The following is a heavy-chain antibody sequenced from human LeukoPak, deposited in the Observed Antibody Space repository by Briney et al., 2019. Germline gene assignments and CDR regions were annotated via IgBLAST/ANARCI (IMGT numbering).Heavy chain of an antibody. D-gene: IGHD2-21*02. CDR1: GNTFTGYF. CDR2: INPNSGGT. J-gene: IGHJ5*02. CDR3: ATEKVVTSTHHWLDP. V-gene: IGHV1-2*02. Sequence: ASVKDSCQASGNTFTGYFMHWVRQAPGQGLEWMGWINPNSGGTNYAQKFQGRVTMTRDTSINTAYMHLTRLTSDDTAVYYCATEKVVTSTHHWLDPWGQGTLVTVSS.